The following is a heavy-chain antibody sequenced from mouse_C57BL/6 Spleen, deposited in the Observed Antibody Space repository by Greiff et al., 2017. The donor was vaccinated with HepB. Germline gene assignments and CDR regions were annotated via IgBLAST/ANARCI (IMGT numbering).Heavy chain of an antibody. CDR2: IDPENGDT. J-gene: IGHJ2*01. D-gene: IGHD2-4*01. V-gene: IGHV14-4*01. Sequence: DVKLVESGAELVRPGASVKLSCTASGFNIKDDYMHWVKQRPEQGLEWIGWIDPENGDTEYASKFQGKATITADTSSNTAYLQLSSLTSEDTAVYYYTTGYDYDVDDYWGQGTTLTVSS. CDR3: TTGYDYDVDDY. CDR1: GFNIKDDY.